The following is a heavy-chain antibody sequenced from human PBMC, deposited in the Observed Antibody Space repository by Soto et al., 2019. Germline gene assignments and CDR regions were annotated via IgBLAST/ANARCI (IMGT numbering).Heavy chain of an antibody. J-gene: IGHJ4*02. CDR1: GFTFSYFG. CDR3: AKDRRGSAVSGTDFDY. Sequence: EVQLLESGGGVVQPGGSLRLSCVVSGFTFSYFGLSWVRQAPGKGLQWVSAISGTGGTTYYADSVQGRFTISRDNSKNTLYLQMNSLSAEDTAVYYCAKDRRGSAVSGTDFDYWGQGTLVTVSS. CDR2: ISGTGGTT. D-gene: IGHD6-19*01. V-gene: IGHV3-23*01.